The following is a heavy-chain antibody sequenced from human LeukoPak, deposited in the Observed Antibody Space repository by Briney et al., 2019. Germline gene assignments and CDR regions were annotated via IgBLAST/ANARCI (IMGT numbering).Heavy chain of an antibody. Sequence: VASVKVSCKTSGYTFTSYYMHWVRQAPGQGLEWMGRINPNSGATNYAQKFQGRVTMTRDTSISTAYMGLSRLRSDDTAVYSCARGAGTLTPPDYWGQGTLVTVSS. CDR3: ARGAGTLTPPDY. CDR1: GYTFTSYY. D-gene: IGHD6-19*01. CDR2: INPNSGAT. V-gene: IGHV1-2*06. J-gene: IGHJ4*02.